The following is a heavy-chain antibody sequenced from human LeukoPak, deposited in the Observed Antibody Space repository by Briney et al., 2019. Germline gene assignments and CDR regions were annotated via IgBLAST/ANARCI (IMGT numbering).Heavy chain of an antibody. CDR2: ISSSSSYI. D-gene: IGHD3-10*01. CDR1: GFTFSSYA. J-gene: IGHJ4*02. V-gene: IGHV3-21*01. Sequence: GGSLRLSCAASGFTFSSYAVNWVRQAPGKGLEWVSSISSSSSYIYYADSVKGRFTISRDNAKNSLYLQMNSLRAEDTAVYYCARDYGSGSYGYWGQGTLVTVSS. CDR3: ARDYGSGSYGY.